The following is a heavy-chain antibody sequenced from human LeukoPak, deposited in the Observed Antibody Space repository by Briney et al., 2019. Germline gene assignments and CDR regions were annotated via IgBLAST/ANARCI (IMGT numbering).Heavy chain of an antibody. J-gene: IGHJ4*02. V-gene: IGHV1-18*04. CDR1: GYTFSGYY. CDR2: ISAYNGNT. Sequence: ASVKLSFKASGYTFSGYYMHWGRQAPGQGLEWMGWISAYNGNTNYAQKLQGRVTMTTDTSTSTAYMELRSLRSDDTAVYYCARGSRVTRPFDYWGQGTLVTVSS. CDR3: ARGSRVTRPFDY. D-gene: IGHD2-21*02.